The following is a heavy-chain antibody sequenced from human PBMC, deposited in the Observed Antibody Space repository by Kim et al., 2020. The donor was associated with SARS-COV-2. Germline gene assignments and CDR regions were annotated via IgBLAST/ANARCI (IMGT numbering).Heavy chain of an antibody. D-gene: IGHD3-9*01. V-gene: IGHV4-30-4*01. Sequence: SETLSLTCTVSDDYIRSGDYYWSWIRQPPGKGLEWIGNIHYTGSTRYNPSLKSRFTLSIDTSRNLFSLTRTSVTAADTAVYYCARAYFDWWFAPWRQGAPVTVSS. J-gene: IGHJ5*02. CDR2: IHYTGST. CDR3: ARAYFDWWFAP. CDR1: DDYIRSGDYY.